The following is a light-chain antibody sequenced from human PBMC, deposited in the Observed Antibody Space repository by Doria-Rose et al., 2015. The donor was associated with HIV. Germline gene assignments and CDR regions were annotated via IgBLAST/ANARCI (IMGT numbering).Light chain of an antibody. J-gene: IGKJ3*01. V-gene: IGKV1-33*01. CDR1: QDINNY. CDR2: DAS. Sequence: DTQATQSPSSLSASVGDRVTITCQASQDINNYLNWYQQKPGKAPKLLIYDASNLETGVPSRFSGSGSGTDFTFTISSLQPEDIATYYCQQYDNLPLFTFGPGTKVEIK. CDR3: QQYDNLPLFT.